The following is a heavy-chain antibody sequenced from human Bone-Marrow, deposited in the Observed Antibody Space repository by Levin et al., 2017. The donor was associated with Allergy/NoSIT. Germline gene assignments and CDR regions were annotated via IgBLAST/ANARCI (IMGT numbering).Heavy chain of an antibody. CDR2: ITWNSGNL. CDR3: AKDFSHRGEGFHY. CDR1: GFTFNDSP. Sequence: GGSLRLSCAASGFTFNDSPMHWVRQAPGKGLEWVSGITWNSGNLGYADSVKGRFTISRDNAKNSLYLQMNSLRAEDTALYYCAKDFSHRGEGFHYWGQGTLVTVSS. V-gene: IGHV3-9*01. J-gene: IGHJ4*02. D-gene: IGHD3-10*01.